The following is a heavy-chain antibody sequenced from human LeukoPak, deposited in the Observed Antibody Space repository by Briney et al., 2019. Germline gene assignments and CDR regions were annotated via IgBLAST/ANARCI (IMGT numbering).Heavy chain of an antibody. CDR1: GFTFSSYA. V-gene: IGHV3-23*01. D-gene: IGHD2-21*01. J-gene: IGHJ4*02. Sequence: GGSLRLSCAASGFTFSSYAMVWVRQAPGKGLEWVSTISDTDSSTYYADSVKGRFTVSRDNSRNTLYLQMNSLRVEDTAIYYCAKDVIKNSRVSDSWGQGTLVTVSS. CDR2: ISDTDSST. CDR3: AKDVIKNSRVSDS.